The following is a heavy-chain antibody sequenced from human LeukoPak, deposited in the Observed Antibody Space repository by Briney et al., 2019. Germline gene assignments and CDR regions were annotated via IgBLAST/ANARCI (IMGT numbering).Heavy chain of an antibody. CDR3: ARETLLGTKDFGY. Sequence: GASVKVSCTASGYTFTAYYMHWVRQAPGQGLEWMGWINSNSGDTGSAQKFQDRVTMTRDTSISTVYMELSRLRSDDTAVYFCARETLLGTKDFGYWGQGTLVTVSS. V-gene: IGHV1-2*02. CDR1: GYTFTAYY. D-gene: IGHD2-8*02. CDR2: INSNSGDT. J-gene: IGHJ4*02.